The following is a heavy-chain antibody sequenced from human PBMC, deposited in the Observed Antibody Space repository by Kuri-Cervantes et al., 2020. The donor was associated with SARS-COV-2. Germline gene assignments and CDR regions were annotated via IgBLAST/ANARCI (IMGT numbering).Heavy chain of an antibody. CDR2: IRYDGSNK. CDR1: GFTFSSYG. D-gene: IGHD3-22*01. Sequence: GESLRLSCAASGFTFSSYGMHWVRQAPGKGLEWVAFIRYDGSNKYYADSVKGRFTISRDNSKNTLYLQMNSLRAEDTAVYYCAKDQGDDYYDSSGYYGWGVVDYWGQGTLVTVSS. CDR3: AKDQGDDYYDSSGYYGWGVVDY. J-gene: IGHJ4*02. V-gene: IGHV3-30*02.